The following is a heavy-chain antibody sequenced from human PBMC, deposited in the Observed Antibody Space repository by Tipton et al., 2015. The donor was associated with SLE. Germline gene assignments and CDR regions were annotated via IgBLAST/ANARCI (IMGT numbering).Heavy chain of an antibody. CDR2: MRRGGRT. Sequence: TLSLTCSVSGASISTYYWGWIRQAPGKGLEWVGCMRRGGRTDYNPSLQSRVAMSVDTSKNQLSIDLNSVTAADTAVYYCARGGGDSSSCQDFDYWGQGTLVTVSS. CDR1: GASISTYY. J-gene: IGHJ4*02. CDR3: ARGGGDSSSCQDFDY. V-gene: IGHV4-4*07. D-gene: IGHD6-13*01.